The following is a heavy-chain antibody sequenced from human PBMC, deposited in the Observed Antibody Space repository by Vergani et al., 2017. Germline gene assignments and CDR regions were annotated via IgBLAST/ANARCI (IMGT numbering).Heavy chain of an antibody. Sequence: EVKLVESGGGLVKPGGSLRLSCAASGFTFSNAWMSWVRQAPGKGLEWVGRIKTKTDGGTSDYIAPVKDRFIISRDDSKNMLYLQMNNLRTDDTAVYYCTMGERAWGQGTLVTVSS. J-gene: IGHJ5*02. V-gene: IGHV3-15*01. CDR1: GFTFSNAW. CDR3: TMGERA. CDR2: IKTKTDGGTS.